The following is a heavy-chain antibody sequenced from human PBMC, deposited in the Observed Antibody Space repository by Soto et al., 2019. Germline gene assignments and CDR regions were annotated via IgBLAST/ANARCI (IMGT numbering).Heavy chain of an antibody. V-gene: IGHV3-23*01. D-gene: IGHD5-12*01. J-gene: IGHJ3*02. CDR3: ASVSYLYDFDI. CDR1: GFTFSSYA. CDR2: ISGSGGST. Sequence: GGSLRLSCAASGFTFSSYAMSWVRQAPGKGLEWVSAISGSGGSTYYADSVKGRFTISRDNSKNTLYLQMNSLRAEDTAVYYWASVSYLYDFDIWGQGTMVTVSS.